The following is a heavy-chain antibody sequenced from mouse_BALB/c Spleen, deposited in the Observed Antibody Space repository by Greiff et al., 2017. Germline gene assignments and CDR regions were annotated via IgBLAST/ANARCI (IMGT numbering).Heavy chain of an antibody. V-gene: IGHV5-17*02. J-gene: IGHJ4*01. D-gene: IGHD2-3*01. Sequence: EVKLMESGGGLVQPGGSRKLSCAASGFTFSSFGMHWVRQAPEKGLEWVAYISSGSSTIYYADTVKGRFSISRDNPKNTLFLQMTSLRSEDTAMYYCARDEGYCVMDYWGQGTSVTVSS. CDR1: GFTFSSFG. CDR2: ISSGSSTI. CDR3: ARDEGYCVMDY.